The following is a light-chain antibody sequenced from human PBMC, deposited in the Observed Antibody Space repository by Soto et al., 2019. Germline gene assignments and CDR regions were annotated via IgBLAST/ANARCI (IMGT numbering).Light chain of an antibody. CDR1: QSVSSY. Sequence: EIVLTQSPATLSLSPGERATLSCRASQSVSSYLAWYQQKPGQAPRLLISGASTRATGITDRFSGSGSGTEFTLTINSLQSEDFAVYYCQQYNYWPGTFGQGTKVEIK. J-gene: IGKJ1*01. CDR3: QQYNYWPGT. V-gene: IGKV3-15*01. CDR2: GAS.